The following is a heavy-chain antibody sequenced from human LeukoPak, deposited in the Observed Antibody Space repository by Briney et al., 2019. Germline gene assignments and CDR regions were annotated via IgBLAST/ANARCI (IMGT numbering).Heavy chain of an antibody. CDR1: GYTFTGYY. D-gene: IGHD1-26*01. V-gene: IGHV1-2*02. CDR3: ARNQYSASSGGGDY. CDR2: INPNSGGT. J-gene: IGHJ4*02. Sequence: GASVKVSCKASGYTFTGYYMHWVRQAPGQGLEWMGWINPNSGGTTYAQKFQGRVTMTRDTSISTVYMELSRLTSDDTAVYYCARNQYSASSGGGDYWGQGTLVTVSS.